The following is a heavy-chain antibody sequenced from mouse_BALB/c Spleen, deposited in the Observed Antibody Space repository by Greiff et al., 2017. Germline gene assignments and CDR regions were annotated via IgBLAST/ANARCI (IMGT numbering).Heavy chain of an antibody. CDR1: GYTFTSYY. CDR3: TRCDGYGDFDV. CDR2: INPSNGGT. Sequence: QVQLKQSGAELVKPGASVKLSCKASGYTFTSYYMYWVKQRPGQGLEWIGEINPSNGGTNFNEKFKSKATLTVDKSSSTAYMQLSSLTSEDSAVYYCTRCDGYGDFDVWGAGTSVTVSS. J-gene: IGHJ1*01. D-gene: IGHD2-3*01. V-gene: IGHV1S81*02.